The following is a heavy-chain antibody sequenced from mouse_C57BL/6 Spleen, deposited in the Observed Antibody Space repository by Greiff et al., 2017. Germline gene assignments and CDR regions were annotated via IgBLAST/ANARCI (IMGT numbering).Heavy chain of an antibody. CDR1: GYSITSGYY. CDR3: ARDRSNGAMDY. D-gene: IGHD1-1*01. CDR2: ISYDGSN. J-gene: IGHJ4*01. Sequence: EVQLQESGPGLVKPSQSLSLTCSVTGYSITSGYYWNWIRQFPGNKLEWMGYISYDGSNNYNPSLKNRISITRDTSKNQFFLKLNSVTTEDTATYYCARDRSNGAMDYWGQGTSVTVSS. V-gene: IGHV3-6*01.